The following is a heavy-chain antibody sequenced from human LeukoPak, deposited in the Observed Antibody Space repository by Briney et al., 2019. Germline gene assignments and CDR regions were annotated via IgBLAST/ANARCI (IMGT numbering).Heavy chain of an antibody. D-gene: IGHD1-26*01. CDR1: GFTFSTYA. V-gene: IGHV3-23*01. Sequence: GGSLRLSCAASGFTFSTYAITWVRQAPGQGLEWVSAISDNGGGTYYADSAKGRFTVSRDNSKNTLYLQMNSLRAEDAAVYYCAREFKVGTTTLSFDIWGQGTMVTVSS. J-gene: IGHJ3*02. CDR2: ISDNGGGT. CDR3: AREFKVGTTTLSFDI.